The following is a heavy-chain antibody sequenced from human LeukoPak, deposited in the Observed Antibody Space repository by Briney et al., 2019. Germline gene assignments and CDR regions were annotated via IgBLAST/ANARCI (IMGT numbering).Heavy chain of an antibody. J-gene: IGHJ6*03. CDR1: GGSINSYY. CDR2: LYSSGST. V-gene: IGHV4-4*07. D-gene: IGHD2-2*01. Sequence: PSETLSLTCIVSGGSINSYYWSWIRQPAGKGLEWIGRLYSSGSTNYNASFTSRLTMSVDTSKNQFSLTLSSVTAADTAVYYCAGSCSGSSCPDVHYYHMDVWGKGTTVTVSS. CDR3: AGSCSGSSCPDVHYYHMDV.